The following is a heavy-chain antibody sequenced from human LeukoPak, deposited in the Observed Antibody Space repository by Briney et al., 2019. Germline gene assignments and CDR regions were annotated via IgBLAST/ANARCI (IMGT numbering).Heavy chain of an antibody. Sequence: PSETLSLTCTVSGGSISSYYWSWIRQPAGKGLEWIGRIYTSGSTNYNPSLKSRVTISVDKSKNQFSLKLSSVTAADTAAYYCASLYDSSGYYADYWGQGTLVTVSS. CDR3: ASLYDSSGYYADY. CDR1: GGSISSYY. D-gene: IGHD3-22*01. V-gene: IGHV4-4*07. CDR2: IYTSGST. J-gene: IGHJ4*02.